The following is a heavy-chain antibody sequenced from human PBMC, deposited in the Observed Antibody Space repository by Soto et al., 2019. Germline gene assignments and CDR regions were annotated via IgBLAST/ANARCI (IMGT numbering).Heavy chain of an antibody. V-gene: IGHV3-64D*06. J-gene: IGHJ4*02. CDR2: ISSNGGST. D-gene: IGHD5-12*01. Sequence: LRLSCSASGFTFSSYAMHWVRQAPGKGLEYVSAISSNGGSTYYADSVKGRFTISRDNSKNTLYLQMSSLRAEDTAVYYCVKGGSEMATIRLYWGQGTLVTVSS. CDR3: VKGGSEMATIRLY. CDR1: GFTFSSYA.